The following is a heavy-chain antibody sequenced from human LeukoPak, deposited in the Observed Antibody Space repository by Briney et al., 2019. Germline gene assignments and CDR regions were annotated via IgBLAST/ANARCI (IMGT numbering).Heavy chain of an antibody. CDR2: IIPIFGTA. CDR3: ARDRYYYDSSGYFSYDY. V-gene: IGHV1-69*05. J-gene: IGHJ4*02. CDR1: GGTFSSYA. D-gene: IGHD3-22*01. Sequence: GASVKVSCKASGGTFSSYAISWVRQAPGQGLEWMGGIIPIFGTANYAQKFQGRVTITTDESTSTAYMELSSLRSEDTAVYYCARDRYYYDSSGYFSYDYWGQGTLVTASS.